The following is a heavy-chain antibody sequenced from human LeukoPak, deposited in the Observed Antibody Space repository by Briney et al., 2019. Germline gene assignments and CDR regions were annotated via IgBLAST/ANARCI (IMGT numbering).Heavy chain of an antibody. V-gene: IGHV1-8*02. CDR1: GYTFTGYY. Sequence: ASVKVSCKASGYTFTGYYMHWVRQATGQGLEWMGWMNPNSGNTGYAQKFQGRVTMTRNTSISTAYMELSSLRSEDTAVYYCAREGYSSSWYEDYYYMDVWGKGTTVTISS. D-gene: IGHD6-13*01. CDR3: AREGYSSSWYEDYYYMDV. J-gene: IGHJ6*03. CDR2: MNPNSGNT.